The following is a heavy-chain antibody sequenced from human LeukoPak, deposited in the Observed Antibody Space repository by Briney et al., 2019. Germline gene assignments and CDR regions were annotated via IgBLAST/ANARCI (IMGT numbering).Heavy chain of an antibody. V-gene: IGHV4-30-4*01. D-gene: IGHD5-12*01. Sequence: PSETLSLTCTVSGDSITSGDSYWSWIRQPPGKGLEWIGYIYYSGSTYYNPSLKSRVTISVDTSKNQFSLKLSSVTAADTAVYYCAREGYSGSGGYNWFDPWGQGTLVTVSS. CDR2: IYYSGST. CDR1: GDSITSGDSY. J-gene: IGHJ5*02. CDR3: AREGYSGSGGYNWFDP.